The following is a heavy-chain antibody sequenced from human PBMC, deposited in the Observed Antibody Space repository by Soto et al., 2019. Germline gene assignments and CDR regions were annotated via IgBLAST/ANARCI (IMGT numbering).Heavy chain of an antibody. V-gene: IGHV1-69*19. CDR3: AREVQVHTPAFVY. CDR2: ISPMLGAA. D-gene: IGHD3-10*01. Sequence: QVQLVQSGAEMKKPGSSVKVSCQSSGGTFNTYAMNWVRQAPGQGPEWMGDISPMLGAANYATKFQGRVTITADESTGTSYMQLSSLTSEDTALYFCAREVQVHTPAFVYWGQGTLVTVSS. CDR1: GGTFNTYA. J-gene: IGHJ4*02.